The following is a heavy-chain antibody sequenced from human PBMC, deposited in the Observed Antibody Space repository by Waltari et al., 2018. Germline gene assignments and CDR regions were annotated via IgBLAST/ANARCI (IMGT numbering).Heavy chain of an antibody. Sequence: EVQLVESGGGLVQPGGSLRLSCAASGFTLSSYWMSWVRQAPGKGVEWVANIKKDGSEEYYVDPVRGRFTISRDNAKNSLYLQMNSLRPEDTAVYYCARDQWFAFDIWGQGTMVTVSS. D-gene: IGHD3-22*01. CDR1: GFTLSSYW. CDR3: ARDQWFAFDI. CDR2: IKKDGSEE. J-gene: IGHJ3*02. V-gene: IGHV3-7*01.